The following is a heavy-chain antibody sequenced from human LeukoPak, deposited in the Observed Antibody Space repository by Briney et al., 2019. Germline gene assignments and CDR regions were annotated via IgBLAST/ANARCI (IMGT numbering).Heavy chain of an antibody. CDR1: GFTFSSYG. Sequence: GGSLRLSCAASGFTFSSYGMHWVRQAPGKGLEWVAVIWYDGSNKYYADSVKGRFTISRDNSKNTLYLQMNSLRAEDTAVYYCARGLRDCSGGSCYSDAFDIWGQGTMVTVSS. CDR2: IWYDGSNK. CDR3: ARGLRDCSGGSCYSDAFDI. D-gene: IGHD2-15*01. V-gene: IGHV3-33*01. J-gene: IGHJ3*02.